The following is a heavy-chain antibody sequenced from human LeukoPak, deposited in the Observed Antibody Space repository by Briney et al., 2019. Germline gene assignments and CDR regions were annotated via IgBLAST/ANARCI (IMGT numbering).Heavy chain of an antibody. CDR1: GFTFDDYA. CDR2: IGWNSESI. J-gene: IGHJ2*01. CDR3: AKDTSPSGWYFDL. D-gene: IGHD6-6*01. V-gene: IGHV3-9*01. Sequence: SLRLSCAASGFTFDDYAMHWVRQAPGKGLEWVSGIGWNSESIGYADSVKGRFTISRDNAKNSLYLQIKSLRAEDTALYYCAKDTSPSGWYFDLWGRGTLVTVSS.